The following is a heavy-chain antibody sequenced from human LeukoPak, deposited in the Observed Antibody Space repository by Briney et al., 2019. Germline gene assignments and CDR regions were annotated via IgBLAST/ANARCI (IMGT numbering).Heavy chain of an antibody. J-gene: IGHJ2*01. CDR2: ISSSGSTI. V-gene: IGHV3-48*03. Sequence: GGSLRLSCAASGFTFSSYEMNWVRQAPGKGLGWVSYISSSGSTIYYADSVKGRFTISRDNAKNSLYLQMNSLRAGDTAVYYCARAAYSSTWYSRYFDLWGRGTLVTVSS. CDR1: GFTFSSYE. CDR3: ARAAYSSTWYSRYFDL. D-gene: IGHD6-13*01.